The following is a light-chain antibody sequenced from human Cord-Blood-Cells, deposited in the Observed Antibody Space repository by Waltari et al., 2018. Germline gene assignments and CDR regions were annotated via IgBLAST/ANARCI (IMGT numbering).Light chain of an antibody. CDR3: CSLAGSYTCV. V-gene: IGLV2-11*01. J-gene: IGLJ1*01. Sequence: QSALTHPRSVSGSPGQAVTLSCTGTSSDVGGYNYVSWYQQHPGKAPNLMIYDVSTRHSGVPERFSGSESGNAASQSISGLQAEDEADYYCCSLAGSYTCVFGTGTKITVL. CDR2: DVS. CDR1: SSDVGGYNY.